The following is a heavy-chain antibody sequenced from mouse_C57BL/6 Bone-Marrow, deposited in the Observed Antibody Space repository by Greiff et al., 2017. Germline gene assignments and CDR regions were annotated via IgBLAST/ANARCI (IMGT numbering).Heavy chain of an antibody. V-gene: IGHV1-15*01. J-gene: IGHJ3*01. CDR3: TRGDYGSSPWFAY. D-gene: IGHD1-1*01. CDR1: GYTFTDYE. CDR2: IDPETGGT. Sequence: VQLQESGAELVRPGASVTLSCKASGYTFTDYEMHWVKQTPVHGLEWIGAIDPETGGTAYNQKFKGKAILTADKSSSTAYMELRSLTSEDSAVYYCTRGDYGSSPWFAYWGQVTLVTVSA.